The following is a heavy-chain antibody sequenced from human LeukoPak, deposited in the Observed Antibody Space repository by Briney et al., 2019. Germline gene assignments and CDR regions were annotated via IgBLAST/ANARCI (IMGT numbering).Heavy chain of an antibody. CDR3: ATSLAGGAY. J-gene: IGHJ4*02. Sequence: KPSETLSLTCTASGGSISSYYWSWIRQPPGKGLEWIGYIYYSGSTNYNPSLKSRVTISVDTSKNQFSLKLSSVTAADTAVYYCATSLAGGAYWGQGTLVTVSS. CDR2: IYYSGST. D-gene: IGHD2-21*01. CDR1: GGSISSYY. V-gene: IGHV4-59*01.